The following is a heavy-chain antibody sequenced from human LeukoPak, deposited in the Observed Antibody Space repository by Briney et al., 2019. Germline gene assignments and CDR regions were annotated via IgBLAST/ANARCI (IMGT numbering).Heavy chain of an antibody. V-gene: IGHV4-59*01. CDR3: ARGLFSGSFFDY. CDR2: VHYSGST. J-gene: IGHJ4*02. Sequence: PSETLSLTCTVSGGSISSSYWSWIRQPPGKGLEWIGYVHYSGSTNHNPSLKSRVTISIDTSKNQFSLDLTSVTAADTAVYYCARGLFSGSFFDYWGQGTLVTVSS. D-gene: IGHD1-26*01. CDR1: GGSISSSY.